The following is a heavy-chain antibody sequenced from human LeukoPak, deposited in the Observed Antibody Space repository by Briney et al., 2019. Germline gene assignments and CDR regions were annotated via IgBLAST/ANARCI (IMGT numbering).Heavy chain of an antibody. CDR2: ISYDGNNK. CDR3: AREDFGMVYFDY. CDR1: GFTFTTYW. D-gene: IGHD3-3*01. Sequence: GGSLRLSCAASGFTFTTYWMHWVRQAPGKGLEWVAVISYDGNNKYYADSVKGRFTISRDNSKNTLYLQMDSLRAEDTAVYYCAREDFGMVYFDYWGQGALVTVSS. V-gene: IGHV3-30*03. J-gene: IGHJ4*02.